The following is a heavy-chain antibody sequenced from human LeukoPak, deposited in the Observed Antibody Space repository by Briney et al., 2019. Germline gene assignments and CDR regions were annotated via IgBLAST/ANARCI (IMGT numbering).Heavy chain of an antibody. Sequence: ASVKASCKVSGYTLTELSMHRVRQAPGKGLEWMGGFDPEDGETIYAQKFQGRVTMTEDTSTDTAYMELSSLRSEDTAVYYCATLALTIFGVVRTIDYWGQGTLVTVSS. CDR3: ATLALTIFGVVRTIDY. D-gene: IGHD3-3*01. CDR2: FDPEDGET. V-gene: IGHV1-24*01. J-gene: IGHJ4*02. CDR1: GYTLTELS.